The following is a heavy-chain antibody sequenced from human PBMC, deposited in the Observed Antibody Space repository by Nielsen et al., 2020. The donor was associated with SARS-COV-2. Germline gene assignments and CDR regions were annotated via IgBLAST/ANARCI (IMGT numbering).Heavy chain of an antibody. CDR2: IYYSGST. CDR3: ARRITMVRGVGFDY. V-gene: IGHV4-39*01. J-gene: IGHJ4*02. D-gene: IGHD3-10*01. Sequence: SETLSLTCTVSGGSISSGGYYWGWIRQPPGKGLEWIGSIYYSGSTYYNPSLKSRVTISVDTSKNQFSLKLSSVTAADTAVYYCARRITMVRGVGFDYWGQGTLVTVSS. CDR1: GGSISSGGYY.